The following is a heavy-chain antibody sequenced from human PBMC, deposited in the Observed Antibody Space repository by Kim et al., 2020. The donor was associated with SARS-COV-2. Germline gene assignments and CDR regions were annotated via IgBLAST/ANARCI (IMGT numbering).Heavy chain of an antibody. V-gene: IGHV3-74*01. J-gene: IGHJ4*02. CDR3: VKRGYSSTSSFDY. Sequence: ADSVKGRFTVSRDNSKNMLYLEMTSLRAEDTALYYCVKRGYSSTSSFDYWGQGTLVTVSS. D-gene: IGHD6-13*01.